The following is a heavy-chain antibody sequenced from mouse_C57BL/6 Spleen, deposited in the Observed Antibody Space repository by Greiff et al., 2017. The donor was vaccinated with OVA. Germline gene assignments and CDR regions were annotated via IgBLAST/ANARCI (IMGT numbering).Heavy chain of an antibody. Sequence: QVQLKESGAELVKPGASVKLSCKASGYTFTSYWMHWVKQRPGQGLEWIGMIHPNSGSTNYNEKFKSKATLTVDKSSSTAYMQLSSLTSEDSAVYYCARKTTVVDYWGQGTTLTVSS. J-gene: IGHJ2*01. V-gene: IGHV1-64*01. D-gene: IGHD1-1*01. CDR2: IHPNSGST. CDR1: GYTFTSYW. CDR3: ARKTTVVDY.